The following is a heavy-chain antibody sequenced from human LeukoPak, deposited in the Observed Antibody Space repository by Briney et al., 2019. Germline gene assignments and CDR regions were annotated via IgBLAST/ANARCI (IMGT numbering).Heavy chain of an antibody. V-gene: IGHV3-23*01. J-gene: IGHJ4*02. Sequence: GGSLRLSCEGSGFTFSSYAMSWVRQAPGKGLEWVSAISETGGTTSDADSVKGRCTISRDNSRSTLYLQMNSLRAEDTAVYYCAKDTSIGRYCTNGICSPFDYWGQGTLVTVSS. CDR1: GFTFSSYA. CDR2: ISETGGTT. D-gene: IGHD2-8*01. CDR3: AKDTSIGRYCTNGICSPFDY.